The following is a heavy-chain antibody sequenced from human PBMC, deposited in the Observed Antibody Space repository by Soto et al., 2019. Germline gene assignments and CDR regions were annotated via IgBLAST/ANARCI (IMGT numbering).Heavy chain of an antibody. J-gene: IGHJ6*02. CDR2: ISYDGSNK. D-gene: IGHD6-19*01. CDR3: AKEVRYSSGWYQRDYYYYGMDV. V-gene: IGHV3-30*18. CDR1: GFTFSSYG. Sequence: QVQLVESGGGVVQPGRSLRLSCAASGFTFSSYGMHWVRQAPGKGLEWVAVISYDGSNKYYADSVKGRFTISRDNSKNTLYLQMNSLRAEDTAVYYRAKEVRYSSGWYQRDYYYYGMDVWGQGTTVTVSS.